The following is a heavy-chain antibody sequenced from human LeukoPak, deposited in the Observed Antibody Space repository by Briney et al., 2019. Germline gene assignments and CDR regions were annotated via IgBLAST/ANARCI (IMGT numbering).Heavy chain of an antibody. J-gene: IGHJ5*02. CDR1: RFTFSSYW. Sequence: PGGSLSLSPAPSRFTFSSYWMHWVRQAPGKGLMWVSRINTDGSTTTHAHSVKGRFTFSRDNAKNTLYLQMTRLRAEDTAVYYCAAQLLYRFDPWGQGTLVTVSS. CDR3: AAQLLYRFDP. D-gene: IGHD1-1*01. CDR2: INTDGSTT. V-gene: IGHV3-74*01.